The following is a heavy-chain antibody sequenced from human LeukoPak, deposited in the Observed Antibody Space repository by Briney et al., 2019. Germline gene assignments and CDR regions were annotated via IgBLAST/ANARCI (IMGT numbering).Heavy chain of an antibody. CDR1: GFTFSSYA. V-gene: IGHV3-30-3*01. CDR2: ISYDGSNK. J-gene: IGHJ6*02. Sequence: PGGPLRLSCAASGFTFSSYAMHWVRQAPGKGLEWVAVISYDGSNKYYADSVKGRFTISRDNSKNTLYLQMNSLRAEDTAVYYCARRQYYYGSGSPTFYYYYGMDVWGQGTTVTVSS. D-gene: IGHD3-10*01. CDR3: ARRQYYYGSGSPTFYYYYGMDV.